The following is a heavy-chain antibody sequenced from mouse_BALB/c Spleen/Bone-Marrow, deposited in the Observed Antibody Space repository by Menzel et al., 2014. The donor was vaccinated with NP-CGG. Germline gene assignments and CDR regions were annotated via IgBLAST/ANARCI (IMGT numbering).Heavy chain of an antibody. J-gene: IGHJ3*01. D-gene: IGHD2-4*01. Sequence: QVQLQQPGAELVKPGASVKLSCKASGYTFTSYDINWVRQRPEQGLEWIGWIFPGDGSTKYNEKFKGKATLTTDKSSSTAYMQLSRLTSEDSAVYFCARRVYYDYDWGAWFAYWGQGTLVTVSA. CDR1: GYTFTSYD. CDR2: IFPGDGST. CDR3: ARRVYYDYDWGAWFAY. V-gene: IGHV1S56*01.